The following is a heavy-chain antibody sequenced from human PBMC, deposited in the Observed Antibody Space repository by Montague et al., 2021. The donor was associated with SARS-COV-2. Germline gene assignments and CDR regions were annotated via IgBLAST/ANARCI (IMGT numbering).Heavy chain of an antibody. D-gene: IGHD3-10*01. J-gene: IGHJ6*01. V-gene: IGHV4-34*01. CDR1: GGSLSGYY. CDR3: ASGIYPSGSYYNRYYYGLNN. Sequence: SETLSLTCAVHGGSLSGYYWSWIRQPPEKGLEWIGEINHSANTKYNPSLKSPVTISINTSKNQFSLKMTSVTAADTATYYCASGIYPSGSYYNRYYYGLNNWGQGTTVIVSS. CDR2: INHSANT.